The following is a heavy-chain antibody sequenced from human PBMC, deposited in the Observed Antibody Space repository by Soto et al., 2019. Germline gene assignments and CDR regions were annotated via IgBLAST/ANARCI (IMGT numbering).Heavy chain of an antibody. J-gene: IGHJ4*02. CDR3: ARHGYNYGGGYFDY. CDR2: IYSGGST. CDR1: GVTVSSNY. V-gene: IGHV3-66*04. Sequence: EVQLVVSGGGLVQPGGSLRISCAASGVTVSSNYMSWVRQVTGKELEWVSAIYSGGSTYYADNVKGRFTISRNNSKNRLKLQMNSLRAEDTAVYYWARHGYNYGGGYFDYWGQGTLVTVSS. D-gene: IGHD5-18*01.